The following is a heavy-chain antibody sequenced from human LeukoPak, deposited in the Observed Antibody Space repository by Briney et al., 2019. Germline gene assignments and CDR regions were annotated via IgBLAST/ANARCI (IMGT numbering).Heavy chain of an antibody. J-gene: IGHJ4*02. CDR1: GYTFTGYY. Sequence: ASVKVSCKASGYTFTGYYMHWVRQAPGQGLEWMGWINPNSGGTNYAQKFQGRVTMTRDTSISTAYMELSRLRSDDTAVYYCARPMPAAGTFDYWGQGTLVTVSS. D-gene: IGHD6-13*01. CDR2: INPNSGGT. V-gene: IGHV1-2*02. CDR3: ARPMPAAGTFDY.